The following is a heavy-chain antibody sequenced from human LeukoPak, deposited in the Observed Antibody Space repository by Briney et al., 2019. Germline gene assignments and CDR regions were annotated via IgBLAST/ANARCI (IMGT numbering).Heavy chain of an antibody. CDR3: ARGVVGGYYYPFDY. D-gene: IGHD3-22*01. V-gene: IGHV3-30*04. CDR2: IPYDGSNK. CDR1: GFTFSSYA. J-gene: IGHJ4*02. Sequence: GGSLRLSCAASGFTFSSYAMHWVRQAPGKGLEWVAVIPYDGSNKYYADSVKGRFTISRDNSKNTLYLQMNSLRAEDTAVYYCARGVVGGYYYPFDYWGQGTLVTVSS.